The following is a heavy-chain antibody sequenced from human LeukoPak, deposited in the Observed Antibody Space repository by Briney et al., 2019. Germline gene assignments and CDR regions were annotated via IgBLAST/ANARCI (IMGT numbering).Heavy chain of an antibody. J-gene: IGHJ6*02. CDR3: ARGHIVVVPAAKVDYGMDV. V-gene: IGHV3-21*01. Sequence: GGSLRLSCAASGFTFSSYSMNWVRQAPGKGLEWVSSISSSSSYIYYADSVKGRFTISRDNAKNSLYLQMNSLRAEDTAVYYCARGHIVVVPAAKVDYGMDVWGQGTTVTVSS. CDR1: GFTFSSYS. D-gene: IGHD2-2*01. CDR2: ISSSSSYI.